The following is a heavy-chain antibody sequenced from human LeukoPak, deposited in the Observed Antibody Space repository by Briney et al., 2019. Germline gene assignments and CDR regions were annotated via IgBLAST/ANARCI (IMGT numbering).Heavy chain of an antibody. CDR3: AKNTNGDYDYYYYYMDV. CDR1: GFTFSNYA. J-gene: IGHJ6*03. CDR2: ISGSGGGT. V-gene: IGHV3-23*01. Sequence: GGSLRLSCAASGFTFSNYAMSWVRQAPGKGLEWVSAISGSGGGTYYADSMKGRFTISRDNSKNTLYLQMNSLRAEDTAVYYCAKNTNGDYDYYYYYMDVWGKGTTVTVSS. D-gene: IGHD4-17*01.